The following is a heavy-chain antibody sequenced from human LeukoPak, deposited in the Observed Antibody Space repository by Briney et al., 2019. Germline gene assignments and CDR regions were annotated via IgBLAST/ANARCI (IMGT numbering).Heavy chain of an antibody. CDR2: IYYSGST. CDR1: GGSISSYY. Sequence: SETLSLTCTASGGSISSYYWSWIRQPPGKGLEWIGYIYYSGSTNYNPSLKSRVTISVDTSKNQFSMKLSSVTAADTAVYYCARRLRDRRSDYYYGMDVWGQGTTVTVSS. CDR3: ARRLRDRRSDYYYGMDV. V-gene: IGHV4-59*01. D-gene: IGHD4-17*01. J-gene: IGHJ6*02.